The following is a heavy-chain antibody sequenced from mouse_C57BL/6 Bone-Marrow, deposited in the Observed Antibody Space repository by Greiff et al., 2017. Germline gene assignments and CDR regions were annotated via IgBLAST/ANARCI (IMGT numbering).Heavy chain of an antibody. J-gene: IGHJ4*01. CDR1: GFNIKDDY. Sequence: EVQLQQSGAELVRPGASVKLSCTASGFNIKDDYMHWVKQRPEQGLEWIGWIDPENGDTEYASKFQGKATITADTSSNTAYLQLSSLTSEDTAVYYCTSITTVVEGAMDYWGQGTSVTVSS. CDR2: IDPENGDT. V-gene: IGHV14-4*01. CDR3: TSITTVVEGAMDY. D-gene: IGHD1-1*01.